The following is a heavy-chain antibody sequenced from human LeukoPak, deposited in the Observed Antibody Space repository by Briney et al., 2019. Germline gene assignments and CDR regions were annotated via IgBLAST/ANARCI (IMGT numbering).Heavy chain of an antibody. D-gene: IGHD2-2*02. Sequence: SETLPLTCAVYGGSFSGYYWSWIRQPPGKGLEWIGEINHSGSTNYNPSLKSRVTISVDTSKNQFSLKLSSVTAADTAVYYCARKLGYCSSTSCYRVGWFDPWGQGTLVTVSS. CDR3: ARKLGYCSSTSCYRVGWFDP. V-gene: IGHV4-34*01. J-gene: IGHJ5*02. CDR1: GGSFSGYY. CDR2: INHSGST.